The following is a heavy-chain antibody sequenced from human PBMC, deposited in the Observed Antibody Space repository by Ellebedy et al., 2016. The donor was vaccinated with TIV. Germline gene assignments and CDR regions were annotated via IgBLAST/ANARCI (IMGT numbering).Heavy chain of an antibody. J-gene: IGHJ4*02. D-gene: IGHD3-22*01. CDR2: ISYDGSTK. CDR3: ARTNFYDSYGNYLPFDY. CDR1: GLSFSSYV. V-gene: IGHV3-30*03. Sequence: GGSLRLSXAASGLSFSSYVFHWVRQAPGKGLTWLALISYDGSTKSYADSVKGRFTISRDNSENTLYLQMNSLETEDTAVYYCARTNFYDSYGNYLPFDYWGQGTLVTVSA.